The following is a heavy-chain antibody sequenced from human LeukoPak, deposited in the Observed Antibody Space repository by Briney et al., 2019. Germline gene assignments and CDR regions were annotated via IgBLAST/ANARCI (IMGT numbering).Heavy chain of an antibody. CDR1: GGTFSSYA. CDR3: ASSPYYYDSSGYYSYYYYYGMDV. J-gene: IGHJ6*02. CDR2: IIPIFGSL. Sequence: SVKVSCKASGGTFSSYAISWVRQAPGQGLEWMGGIIPIFGSLNYAQKFQGRVTITADESTSTAYMELSSLRSEDTAVYYCASSPYYYDSSGYYSYYYYYGMDVWGQGTTVTVSS. V-gene: IGHV1-69*01. D-gene: IGHD3-22*01.